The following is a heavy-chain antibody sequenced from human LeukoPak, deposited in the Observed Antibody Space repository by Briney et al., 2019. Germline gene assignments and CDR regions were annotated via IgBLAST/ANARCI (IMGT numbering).Heavy chain of an antibody. D-gene: IGHD2-21*02. CDR3: ARELLLCGGDCNDY. CDR1: GFTFSDFE. J-gene: IGHJ4*02. V-gene: IGHV3-48*03. Sequence: GGSLRLSCAASGFTFSDFEMNWVRQVPGKGLEWVSHIDGGGGSIFYADSVKGRFTVYRDNAKNSLYLQMNSLRVEDTAIYYCARELLLCGGDCNDYWGQGALVTVSS. CDR2: IDGGGGSI.